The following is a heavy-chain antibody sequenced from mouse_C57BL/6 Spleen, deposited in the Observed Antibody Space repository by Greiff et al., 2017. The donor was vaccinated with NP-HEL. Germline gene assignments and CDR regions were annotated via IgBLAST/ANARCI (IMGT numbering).Heavy chain of an antibody. Sequence: QVQLQQSGAELVRPGASVTLSCKASGYTFTDYEMHWVKQTPVHGLEWIGAIDPETGGTAYNQKFKGKAILTADKSSSTAYMELRSLTSEDSAVYYCTRSGLGYYGSSYGWFAYWGQGTLVTVSA. CDR2: IDPETGGT. CDR1: GYTFTDYE. J-gene: IGHJ3*01. D-gene: IGHD1-1*01. V-gene: IGHV1-15*01. CDR3: TRSGLGYYGSSYGWFAY.